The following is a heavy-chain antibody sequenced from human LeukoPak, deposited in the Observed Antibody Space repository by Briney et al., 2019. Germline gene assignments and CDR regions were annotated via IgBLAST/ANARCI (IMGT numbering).Heavy chain of an antibody. CDR2: ISVYNGDT. CDR1: GYTFTSYR. D-gene: IGHD2-2*01. Sequence: ASVKVSCKASGYTFTSYRISWVRQAPGQGLEWMGWISVYNGDTNYAQKFQDRVTMTTDTSTSTAYMELSSLRSEDTAVYYCARERVMYCSSTSCPFDYWGQGTLVTVSS. V-gene: IGHV1-18*01. J-gene: IGHJ4*02. CDR3: ARERVMYCSSTSCPFDY.